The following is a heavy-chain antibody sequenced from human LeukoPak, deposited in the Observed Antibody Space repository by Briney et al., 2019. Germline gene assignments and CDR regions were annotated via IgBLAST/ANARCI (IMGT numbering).Heavy chain of an antibody. CDR1: GYTFTVYY. J-gene: IGHJ4*02. CDR3: ARDRSPAPGRSYGRGHFDY. V-gene: IGHV1-2*02. D-gene: IGHD5-18*01. Sequence: ASVKVSCKASGYTFTVYYMHGVRQAPGQGREGMGWINPNSGDTNYAQKFQGRVTITRDTSINTAYMELSRLRSDDTAVYYCARDRSPAPGRSYGRGHFDYWGQGTLVTVSS. CDR2: INPNSGDT.